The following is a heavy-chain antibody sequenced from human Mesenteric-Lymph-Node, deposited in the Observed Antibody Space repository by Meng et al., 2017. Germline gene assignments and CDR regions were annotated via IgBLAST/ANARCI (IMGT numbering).Heavy chain of an antibody. Sequence: LRGQGPRLVNPSPTLPLPCTVSGDYISSGEYFWSWIRRPPGKGLEWIGYMDYRGSTFYNPSLKSRVTISVDTSKNQFSLKLSSVTAADTAVYFCARGELLWDYWGQGTLVTVSS. J-gene: IGHJ4*02. V-gene: IGHV4-30-4*01. CDR1: GDYISSGEYF. D-gene: IGHD2-2*01. CDR2: MDYRGST. CDR3: ARGELLWDY.